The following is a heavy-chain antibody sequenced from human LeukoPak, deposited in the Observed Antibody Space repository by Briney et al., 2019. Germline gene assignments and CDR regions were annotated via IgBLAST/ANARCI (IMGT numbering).Heavy chain of an antibody. Sequence: PGGSLRLSCAASGFNFSPYWMNWVRQAPGTGLVLVSRINGDGTITTHADSVKGRFTVSRDDPKNTLYLQMNTLRVEDTAVYYCAKWGDYDILTGYYDSDYWGHGTLVTVSS. D-gene: IGHD3-9*01. V-gene: IGHV3-74*01. CDR2: INGDGTIT. CDR1: GFNFSPYW. CDR3: AKWGDYDILTGYYDSDY. J-gene: IGHJ4*01.